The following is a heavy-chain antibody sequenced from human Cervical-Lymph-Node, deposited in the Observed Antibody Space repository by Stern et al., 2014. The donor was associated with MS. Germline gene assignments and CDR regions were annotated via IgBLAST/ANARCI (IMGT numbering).Heavy chain of an antibody. CDR3: ARGCGGDCYSSDY. Sequence: EMQLVESGGGLVKPGGSLRLSCAASGFTFSNYSMNWVRQAPGKGLEWVSSISSSGTYIYYADSVKGRFTISRDNAKNSLYLEMNSLRAEDTAVYYCARGCGGDCYSSDYWGQGTLVTVSS. J-gene: IGHJ4*02. CDR2: ISSSGTYI. V-gene: IGHV3-21*01. D-gene: IGHD2-21*02. CDR1: GFTFSNYS.